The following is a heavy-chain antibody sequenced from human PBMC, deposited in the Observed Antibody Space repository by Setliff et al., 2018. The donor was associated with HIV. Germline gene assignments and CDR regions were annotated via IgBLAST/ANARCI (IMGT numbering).Heavy chain of an antibody. Sequence: SVKVSCKASGGAFSTYAISWVRQAPGQGLEWMGGIIPSLGAADYAQKFQGRVSLTTDESTSTAYLELTSLRSDDTAMYYCARDPLRWSHTSPSYFAFWGQGTLVTVSS. CDR3: ARDPLRWSHTSPSYFAF. CDR2: IIPSLGAA. D-gene: IGHD4-17*01. CDR1: GGAFSTYA. V-gene: IGHV1-69*05. J-gene: IGHJ4*02.